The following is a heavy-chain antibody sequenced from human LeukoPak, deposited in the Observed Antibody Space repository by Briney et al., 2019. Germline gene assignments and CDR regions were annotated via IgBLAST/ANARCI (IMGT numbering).Heavy chain of an antibody. V-gene: IGHV5-51*01. CDR2: IYPGDSDT. CDR1: GYSFTNYW. Sequence: GEPLKISCQGSGYSFTNYWIGWVRQMPGKGLEWMGIIYPGDSDTRYSPSFQGQVTISADKSISTAYLQWSSLKASDSAMYYCARHGPSTASAYNWFDPWGQGTLVTVSS. J-gene: IGHJ5*02. CDR3: ARHGPSTASAYNWFDP. D-gene: IGHD2-2*01.